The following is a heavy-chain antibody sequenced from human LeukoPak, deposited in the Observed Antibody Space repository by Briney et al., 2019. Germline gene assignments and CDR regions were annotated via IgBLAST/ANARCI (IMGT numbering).Heavy chain of an antibody. CDR3: ARLVGVKQLVAPDYYYYMDV. CDR1: GYSFTSYW. Sequence: KGGESLKISCKGSGYSFTSYWIGWVRQMPGKGLEWMGIIYPGDSDTRYSPSFQGQVTISADKSISTAYLQWSSLKASDTAMYYCARLVGVKQLVAPDYYYYMDVWGKGTTVTVSS. V-gene: IGHV5-51*01. J-gene: IGHJ6*03. D-gene: IGHD6-6*01. CDR2: IYPGDSDT.